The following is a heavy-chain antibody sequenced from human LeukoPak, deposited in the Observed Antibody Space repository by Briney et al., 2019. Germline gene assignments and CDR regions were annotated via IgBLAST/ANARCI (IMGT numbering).Heavy chain of an antibody. Sequence: SGPPLVNPTQPLTLTCTFCGFSLSTSGMRVRWIRQPPGKAVEGLTRLDWGDDKFCSTSLKPRLTISKDTSKNQLVLTMTNMDPVDTATYYCARSFSLWFGELSPGFDYWGQGALVTVSS. V-gene: IGHV2-70*04. CDR1: GFSLSTSGMR. D-gene: IGHD3-10*01. J-gene: IGHJ4*02. CDR3: ARSFSLWFGELSPGFDY. CDR2: LDWGDDK.